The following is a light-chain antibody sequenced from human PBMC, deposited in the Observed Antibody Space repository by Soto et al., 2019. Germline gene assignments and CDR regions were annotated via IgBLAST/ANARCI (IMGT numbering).Light chain of an antibody. CDR2: DAS. CDR3: QQYNSYSRT. V-gene: IGKV1-5*01. Sequence: DIPMTQSPSTLSASVGDRATITCRASQSISNWLAWYQQKPGKAPKLLIYDASSLESGVPSRFSGSGSGTEFTLTISSLQPDDFATYYCQQYNSYSRTFGQGTKLEIK. CDR1: QSISNW. J-gene: IGKJ2*01.